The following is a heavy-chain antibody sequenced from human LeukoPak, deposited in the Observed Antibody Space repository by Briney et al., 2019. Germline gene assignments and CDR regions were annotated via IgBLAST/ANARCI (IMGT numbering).Heavy chain of an antibody. CDR1: GYTFTAYY. J-gene: IGHJ4*02. V-gene: IGHV1-2*02. D-gene: IGHD7-27*01. CDR2: INPNSGGT. CDR3: ARRLTGVDY. Sequence: AASVTVSCKASGYTFTAYYINWLRQAPGQGLEWMGWINPNSGGTDYAQKFQGRVTMTRDTSISTAYMELNRLTSDDTAVYYCARRLTGVDYWGQGTLVTVSS.